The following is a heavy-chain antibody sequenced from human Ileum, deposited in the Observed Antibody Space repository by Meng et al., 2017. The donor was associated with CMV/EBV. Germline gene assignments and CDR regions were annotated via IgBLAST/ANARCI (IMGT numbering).Heavy chain of an antibody. Sequence: VRLVDSGVALVQPGTHLRLSCVGSGVIFRDYRTHQVRPPPRAGLVSLSRVSADRTFITYADYVRGRISLSRANAYNTLYLQMHSLSVADTAVYYCERDVSSIGDYWRQGPLVTVSS. J-gene: IGHJ4*02. CDR1: GVIFRDYR. V-gene: IGHV3-74*03. D-gene: IGHD6-6*01. CDR3: ERDVSSIGDY. CDR2: VSADRTFI.